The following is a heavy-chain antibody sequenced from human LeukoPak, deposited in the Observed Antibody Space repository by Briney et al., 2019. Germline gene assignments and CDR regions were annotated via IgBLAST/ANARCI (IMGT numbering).Heavy chain of an antibody. J-gene: IGHJ3*02. CDR2: IYSGGST. V-gene: IGHV3-53*01. CDR3: ARNILFAFDI. Sequence: GRSRRLSCAASGFTVSSNYMSWVRQAPGKGLEWVSVIYSGGSTYYADSVKGRFTISRDNSKNTLYLQVNSLRAEDTAMYYCARNILFAFDIWGQGTMVTVSS. D-gene: IGHD2/OR15-2a*01. CDR1: GFTVSSNY.